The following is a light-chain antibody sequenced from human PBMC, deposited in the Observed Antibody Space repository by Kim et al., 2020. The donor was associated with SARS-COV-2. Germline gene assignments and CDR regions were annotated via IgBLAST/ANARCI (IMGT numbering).Light chain of an antibody. V-gene: IGKV3-20*01. CDR2: GAS. Sequence: SPGERATLSCRASQSVSSRYLAGYQQKPGQAPRLLIYGASSRATGIPDRFSGSGSGTDFTLTISRLEPEDFAVYYCQQYGSSPRTFGQGTKLEI. J-gene: IGKJ2*01. CDR1: QSVSSRY. CDR3: QQYGSSPRT.